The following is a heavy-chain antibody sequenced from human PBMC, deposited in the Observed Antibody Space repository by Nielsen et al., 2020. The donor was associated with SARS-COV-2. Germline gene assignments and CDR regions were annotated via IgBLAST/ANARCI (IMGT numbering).Heavy chain of an antibody. CDR2: IYYSGST. D-gene: IGHD3-22*01. CDR3: ARQSYYDSSGYRYYGMDV. Sequence: SETLSLTCTVSGGSISSSSYYWGWIRQPPGKGLEWIGSIYYSGSTYYNPSLKSRVTISVDTSKNQFSLKLSSVTAADTAVYYCARQSYYDSSGYRYYGMDVWGQGTTVTVSS. CDR1: GGSISSSSYY. J-gene: IGHJ6*02. V-gene: IGHV4-39*01.